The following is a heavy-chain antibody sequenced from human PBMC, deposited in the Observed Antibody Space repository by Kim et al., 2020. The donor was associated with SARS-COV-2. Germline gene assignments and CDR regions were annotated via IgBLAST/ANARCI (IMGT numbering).Heavy chain of an antibody. CDR3: ARENYYDSSGYGHYYYYYGMDV. Sequence: GGSLRLSCAASGFTFSSYGMHWVRQAPGKGLEWVAVISYDGSNKYYADSVKGRFTISRDNSKNTLYLQMNSLRAEDTAVYYCARENYYDSSGYGHYYYYYGMDVWGQGTTVTVSS. V-gene: IGHV3-33*05. CDR1: GFTFSSYG. D-gene: IGHD3-22*01. J-gene: IGHJ6*02. CDR2: ISYDGSNK.